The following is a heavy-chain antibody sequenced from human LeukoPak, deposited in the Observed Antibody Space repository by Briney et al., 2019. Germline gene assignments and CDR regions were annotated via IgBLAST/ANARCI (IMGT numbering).Heavy chain of an antibody. D-gene: IGHD1-1*01. Sequence: GGSLRLSCAASGFTFYDYAMHWVRQAPGKGLEWVSGISWNSGSIGYADSVKGRFTISRDNAKNSLYLQMNSLRAEDTALYYCAKAETEFDIWGQGTMVTVSS. CDR2: ISWNSGSI. J-gene: IGHJ3*02. V-gene: IGHV3-9*01. CDR1: GFTFYDYA. CDR3: AKAETEFDI.